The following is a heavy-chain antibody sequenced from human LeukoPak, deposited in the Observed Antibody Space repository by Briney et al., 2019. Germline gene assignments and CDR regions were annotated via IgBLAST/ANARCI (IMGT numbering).Heavy chain of an antibody. CDR1: GGSFSGYY. Sequence: PSETLSLTCAVYGGSFSGYYWSWIRQPPGKGLEWIGEINHSGSTNYNPSLKSRVTISVDTSKNQFSLKLSSVTAADTAVYYCARRIRYCSSTSCYSSLEIDYWGQGTLVTVSS. D-gene: IGHD2-2*01. CDR2: INHSGST. V-gene: IGHV4-34*01. J-gene: IGHJ4*02. CDR3: ARRIRYCSSTSCYSSLEIDY.